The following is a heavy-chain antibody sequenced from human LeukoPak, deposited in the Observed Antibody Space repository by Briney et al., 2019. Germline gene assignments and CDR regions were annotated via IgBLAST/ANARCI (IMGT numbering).Heavy chain of an antibody. CDR3: ALLCQAPYEDAFDI. CDR2: ISSTSSTI. J-gene: IGHJ3*02. Sequence: GGSLRLSCAASGFTFSGYSMNWVRQAPGKGLEWVSYISSTSSTIYYADSVKGRFTISRDNAKNSLYLEMNSLRAEDTAVYYCALLCQAPYEDAFDIWGQGTMVTVSS. D-gene: IGHD2-2*01. V-gene: IGHV3-48*01. CDR1: GFTFSGYS.